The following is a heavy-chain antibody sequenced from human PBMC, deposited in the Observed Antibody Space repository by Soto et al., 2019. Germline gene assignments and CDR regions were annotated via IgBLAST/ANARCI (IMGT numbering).Heavy chain of an antibody. V-gene: IGHV4-59*02. Sequence: RSLTCTISGGSVSVYYWSWIRQSTGQGLEWIGYIYASGSHYYNPSLRSRVTISADTSKNPCTPEWASPTAAETAVYSCARGVGSSPPQYWGRGTLVTVSS. J-gene: IGHJ4*02. CDR1: GGSVSVYY. CDR2: IYASGSH. D-gene: IGHD1-26*01. CDR3: ARGVGSSPPQY.